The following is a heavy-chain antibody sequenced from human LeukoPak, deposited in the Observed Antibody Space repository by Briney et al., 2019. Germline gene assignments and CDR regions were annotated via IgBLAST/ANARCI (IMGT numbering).Heavy chain of an antibody. CDR1: GFAFGSYW. D-gene: IGHD3-22*01. CDR3: ARVAAWDSSGYLFEY. V-gene: IGHV3-74*01. Sequence: GGSLRLSCAASGFAFGSYWMHWVRQAPGKGLVWVSRINSDRSSTSYADSVKGRFTISRENAKNTLYLQMNSLRAEDTAVYYCARVAAWDSSGYLFEYWGQGTLVTVSS. J-gene: IGHJ4*02. CDR2: INSDRSST.